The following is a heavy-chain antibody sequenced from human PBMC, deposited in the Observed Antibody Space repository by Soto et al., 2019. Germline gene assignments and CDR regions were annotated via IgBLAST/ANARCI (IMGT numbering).Heavy chain of an antibody. CDR2: IRSKAYGGTT. Sequence: PGGSLRLSXTASGFTFGDYAMSWFRQAPGKGLEWVGFIRSKAYGGTTEYAASVKGRFTISRDDSKSIAYLQMNSLKTGDTAVYYCTRCQDQYGELDYWGQGTLVTVSS. J-gene: IGHJ4*02. CDR3: TRCQDQYGELDY. CDR1: GFTFGDYA. D-gene: IGHD4-17*01. V-gene: IGHV3-49*03.